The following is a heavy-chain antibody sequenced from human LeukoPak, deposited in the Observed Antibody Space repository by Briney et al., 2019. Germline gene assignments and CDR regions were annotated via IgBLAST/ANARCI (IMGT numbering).Heavy chain of an antibody. CDR3: TRGSSGRRDN. D-gene: IGHD6-19*01. J-gene: IGHJ4*02. V-gene: IGHV1-8*01. CDR2: MNPNSGNT. Sequence: ASVKVSCKASGYTFTSCDINWVRQATGQGLEWMGWMNPNSGNTGYGQSFQGRITMTRDISIGTAYMELSNLTAEDTAIYYCTRGSSGRRDNWGQGTLVTVSS. CDR1: GYTFTSCD.